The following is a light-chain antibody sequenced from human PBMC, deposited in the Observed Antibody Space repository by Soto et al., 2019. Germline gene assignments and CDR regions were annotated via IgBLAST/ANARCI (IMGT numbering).Light chain of an antibody. Sequence: IHMSESPSSVSASVGDSVTITCRASQAISNYLNWYQQKPGKAPNLLIFGAKTLQSGVPSRFSGSGYGTDVALTISTLQPDDVGRYYWQQCYETPQTVGQGTEVEMK. J-gene: IGKJ5*01. CDR2: GAK. CDR1: QAISNY. CDR3: QQCYETPQT. V-gene: IGKV1-39*01.